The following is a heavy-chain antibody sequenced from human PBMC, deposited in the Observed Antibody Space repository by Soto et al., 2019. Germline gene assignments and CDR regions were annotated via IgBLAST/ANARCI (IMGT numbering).Heavy chain of an antibody. CDR2: IYYSGST. CDR3: ARSGSGSGWL. V-gene: IGHV4-61*01. CDR1: GGSVSSGRFY. J-gene: IGHJ4*02. D-gene: IGHD6-19*01. Sequence: QVQLQESGPGLVKPSETLSLTCTVSGGSVSSGRFYWSWIRQPPGKGLEWIGYIYYSGSTKYNPPLRSRVTISVDTSKNQFSLKLTSVAAADTAVYYCARSGSGSGWLGGQGTLVTVSS.